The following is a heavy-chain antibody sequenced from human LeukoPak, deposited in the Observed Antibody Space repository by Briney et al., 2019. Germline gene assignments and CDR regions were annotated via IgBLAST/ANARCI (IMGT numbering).Heavy chain of an antibody. Sequence: SEILSLTCRVSGGSVSGANYYWSWIRQPPGKGLEWIGYIYYSGSTNYSPSLKSRATISVDTSKNLFSLKLSSVTAADTAMYYCATDVRGNCGTISSSYYYGMDVWGQGTTVTVSS. CDR3: ATDVRGNCGTISSSYYYGMDV. CDR1: GGSVSGANYY. J-gene: IGHJ6*02. D-gene: IGHD2-2*01. CDR2: IYYSGST. V-gene: IGHV4-61*01.